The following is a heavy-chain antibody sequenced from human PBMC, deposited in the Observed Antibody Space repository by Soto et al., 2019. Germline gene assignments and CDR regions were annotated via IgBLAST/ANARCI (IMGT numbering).Heavy chain of an antibody. Sequence: QVQLVESGGGVVQPGRSLRLSCAASGFTFSAYTMHWVRQAPGKGLEWVAFISYDGSGNYYAGSVKGRFSISRDNSRNTLYLQMNSLRAEDTAVYYCARGSSSSWTRYYFDYWGQGTLVTVSS. CDR1: GFTFSAYT. CDR2: ISYDGSGN. V-gene: IGHV3-30-3*01. J-gene: IGHJ4*02. CDR3: ARGSSSSWTRYYFDY. D-gene: IGHD6-13*01.